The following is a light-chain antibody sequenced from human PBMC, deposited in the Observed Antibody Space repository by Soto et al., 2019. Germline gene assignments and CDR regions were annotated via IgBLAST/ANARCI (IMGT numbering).Light chain of an antibody. CDR1: QSVSTN. J-gene: IGKJ5*01. Sequence: YPATLSLSPGVRATLSCRASQSVSTNLAWYQQKPGQAPRLLFYGASTGATGLPARFSGSGSGTEFTLIINIRQAEDRAVYSFKHSYHRPRTFGQGTRLEIK. V-gene: IGKV3-15*01. CDR2: GAS. CDR3: KHSYHRPRT.